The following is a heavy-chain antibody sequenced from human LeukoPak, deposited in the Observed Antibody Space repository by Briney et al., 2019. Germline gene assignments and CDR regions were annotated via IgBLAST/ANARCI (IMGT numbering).Heavy chain of an antibody. CDR2: ISYDGTVK. CDR3: AKKAFTMATPSPIDY. V-gene: IGHV3-30*18. Sequence: GGSLRLSCADSGFTFSSYGIHWVRQAPGKWLEWVAVISYDGTVKYYGDSVKGRITISRNNSKNTLYLQMNSLRDEDTAVYYCAKKAFTMATPSPIDYWGQGTLVTVSS. CDR1: GFTFSSYG. D-gene: IGHD4-23*01. J-gene: IGHJ4*02.